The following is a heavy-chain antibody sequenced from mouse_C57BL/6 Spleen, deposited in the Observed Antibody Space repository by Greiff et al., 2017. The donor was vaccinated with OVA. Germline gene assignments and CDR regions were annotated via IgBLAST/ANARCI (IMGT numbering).Heavy chain of an antibody. CDR2: IWSGGST. J-gene: IGHJ4*01. V-gene: IGHV2-2*01. CDR1: GFSLTSYG. CDR3: ARMPYYYGSSPYAMDY. Sequence: VMLVESGPGLVQPSQSLSITCTVSGFSLTSYGVHWVRQSPGKGLEWLGVIWSGGSTDYNAAFISRLSISKDNSKSQVFFKMNSLQADDTAIYYCARMPYYYGSSPYAMDYWGQGTSVTVSS. D-gene: IGHD1-1*01.